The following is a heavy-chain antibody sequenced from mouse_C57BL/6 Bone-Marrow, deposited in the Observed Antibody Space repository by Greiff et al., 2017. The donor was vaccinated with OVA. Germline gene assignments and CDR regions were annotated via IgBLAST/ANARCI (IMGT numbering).Heavy chain of an antibody. CDR1: GYAFSSSW. V-gene: IGHV1-82*01. D-gene: IGHD1-1*01. Sequence: QVQLQQSEPELVKPGASVKISCKASGYAFSSSWMNWVKQRPGKGLEWIGRIYPGDGDTNYNGKFKGKATLTADKSSSTAYMQLSSLTSEDSAVYFCARSRPTAYYGSTFAYWGQGTLVTVSA. CDR3: ARSRPTAYYGSTFAY. J-gene: IGHJ3*01. CDR2: IYPGDGDT.